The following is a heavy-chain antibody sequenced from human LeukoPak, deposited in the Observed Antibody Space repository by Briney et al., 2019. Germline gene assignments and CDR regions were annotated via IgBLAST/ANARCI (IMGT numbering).Heavy chain of an antibody. CDR2: IYTSGST. CDR1: GGSISSYY. Sequence: SETLSLTCTVSGGSISSYYWSWIRQPAGKGLEWIGRIYTSGSTNYNPSLKSRVTMSVDTSKNQFSLKLSPVTAADTAVYYCARGVKCSGGSCYYFDYWGQGTLVTVSS. D-gene: IGHD2-15*01. J-gene: IGHJ4*02. CDR3: ARGVKCSGGSCYYFDY. V-gene: IGHV4-4*07.